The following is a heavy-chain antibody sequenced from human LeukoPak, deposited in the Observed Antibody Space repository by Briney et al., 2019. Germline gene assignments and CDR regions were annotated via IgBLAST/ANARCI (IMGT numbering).Heavy chain of an antibody. CDR3: ARGRGPIPADDAFDI. CDR1: GGSISSYY. D-gene: IGHD6-19*01. CDR2: IYYSGST. Sequence: SETLSLTCTVSGGSISSYYWSWIRQPPGKGLEWIGSIYYSGSTNYIPSLKSRVTISVDTSKNQFSLKLSSMTAADTAVYYCARGRGPIPADDAFDIWGQGTMVTVSS. V-gene: IGHV4-59*01. J-gene: IGHJ3*02.